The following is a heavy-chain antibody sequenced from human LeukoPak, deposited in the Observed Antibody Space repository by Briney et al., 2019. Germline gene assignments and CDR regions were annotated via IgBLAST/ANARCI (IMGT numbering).Heavy chain of an antibody. CDR2: ISSNGGST. Sequence: GGSLRLSCSASGFIFSSYAMHWVRQAPGKGLEFVSGISSNGGSTYYADSVKARFTMSRDNSKDALYLQMSSLRAEDTAVYYCVKRLNNYFDYWGQGTLVTVSS. D-gene: IGHD4/OR15-4a*01. CDR3: VKRLNNYFDY. J-gene: IGHJ4*02. CDR1: GFIFSSYA. V-gene: IGHV3-64D*06.